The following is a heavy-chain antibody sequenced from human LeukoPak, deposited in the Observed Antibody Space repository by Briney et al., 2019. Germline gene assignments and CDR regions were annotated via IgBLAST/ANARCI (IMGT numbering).Heavy chain of an antibody. D-gene: IGHD6-19*01. V-gene: IGHV1-46*01. CDR1: GYSFTTYY. Sequence: ASVKVSCKASGYSFTTYYMHWVRQAPGQGLEWMGIIKPSGGSTSYAQKFQDRVTTTRDTSTSTVYMELSSLRSEDTAVYYCARVHDSDWYFDYWGQGTLVTVSS. CDR2: IKPSGGST. CDR3: ARVHDSDWYFDY. J-gene: IGHJ4*02.